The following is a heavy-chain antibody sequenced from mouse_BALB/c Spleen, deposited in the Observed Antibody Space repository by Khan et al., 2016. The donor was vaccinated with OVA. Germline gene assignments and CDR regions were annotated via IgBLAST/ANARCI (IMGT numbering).Heavy chain of an antibody. V-gene: IGHV2-6-7*01. Sequence: VQLQESGPGLVAPSQSLSITCTVSGFSLTGFGINWVRQPPGKGLEWLGMLWGDGSTDYNSALKSRLSISTDNSKSQVFLKMNSLQTDDTARYYCARELRLGGFAYWGQGTLVTVSA. J-gene: IGHJ3*01. CDR1: GFSLTGFG. D-gene: IGHD1-2*01. CDR3: ARELRLGGFAY. CDR2: LWGDGST.